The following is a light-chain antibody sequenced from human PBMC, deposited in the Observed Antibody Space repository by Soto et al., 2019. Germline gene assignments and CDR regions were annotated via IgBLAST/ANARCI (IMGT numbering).Light chain of an antibody. CDR1: QSLLQSTGANY. V-gene: IGKV2-28*01. CDR3: MQALQIPA. CDR2: YAS. Sequence: DIVMTQSPLSLPVTPGEPASISCTSSQSLLQSTGANYLNWYAQKPGQSPQLLIIYASTRASGVPDRFSGSGSGTDFTLRISRVEAEDVGIYYCMQALQIPAFGQGTKVEIK. J-gene: IGKJ1*01.